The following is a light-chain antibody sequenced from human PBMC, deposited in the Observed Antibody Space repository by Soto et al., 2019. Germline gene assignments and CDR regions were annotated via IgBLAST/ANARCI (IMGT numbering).Light chain of an antibody. Sequence: DIQMTQSPSTLSASVGDRVIIICRASQSISDWLAWYRQKPGKAPKLLIYKASRLETGVPSRFSGGGSGTEFTLTISSLQPDDFATYYCQQYNSYSPITFGPGTKLDVK. J-gene: IGKJ3*01. CDR3: QQYNSYSPIT. V-gene: IGKV1-5*03. CDR1: QSISDW. CDR2: KAS.